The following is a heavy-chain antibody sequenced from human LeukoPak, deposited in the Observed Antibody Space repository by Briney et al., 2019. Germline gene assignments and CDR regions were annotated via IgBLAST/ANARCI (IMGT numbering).Heavy chain of an antibody. V-gene: IGHV4-38-2*02. CDR2: IYYCEST. CDR3: ARIGHYDFWSGYYAEYYFDY. J-gene: IGHJ4*02. D-gene: IGHD3-3*01. Sequence: SETLSLACTVSVYSISSGYDGGWTRQPQGKGVGWIGSIYYCESTYYNPSLKSRVTISVDTSKSQFYLKLSSVTAVDTDVYYCARIGHYDFWSGYYAEYYFDYWGQGTRVTVSS. CDR1: VYSISSGYD.